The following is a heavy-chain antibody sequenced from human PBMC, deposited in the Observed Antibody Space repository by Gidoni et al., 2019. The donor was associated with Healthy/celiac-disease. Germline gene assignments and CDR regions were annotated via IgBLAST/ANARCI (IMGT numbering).Heavy chain of an antibody. CDR1: GGTFSSYA. CDR3: ARVRVVVPAAIYYYYGMDV. D-gene: IGHD2-2*01. J-gene: IGHJ6*02. V-gene: IGHV1-69*09. CDR2: IIPILGIA. Sequence: QVQLVQSGAEVKKPGSSVKVSCKASGGTFSSYAISWVRQAPGQGLEWMGRIIPILGIANYAQKFQGRVTITADKSTSTAYMELSSLRSEDTAVYYCARVRVVVPAAIYYYYGMDVWGQGTTVTVSS.